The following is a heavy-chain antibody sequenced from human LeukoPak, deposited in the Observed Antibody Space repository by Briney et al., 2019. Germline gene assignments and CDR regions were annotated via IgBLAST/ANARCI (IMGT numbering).Heavy chain of an antibody. V-gene: IGHV3-23*01. CDR1: GFTVSSNY. J-gene: IGHJ4*02. Sequence: PGGSLRLSCAASGFTVSSNYMSWVRQAPGKGLEWVSAISGSGGSTYYADSVKGRFTISRDNSKNTLYLQMNSLRAEDTAVYYCAKDWDIEAENWGQGTLVTVSS. D-gene: IGHD2-15*01. CDR2: ISGSGGST. CDR3: AKDWDIEAEN.